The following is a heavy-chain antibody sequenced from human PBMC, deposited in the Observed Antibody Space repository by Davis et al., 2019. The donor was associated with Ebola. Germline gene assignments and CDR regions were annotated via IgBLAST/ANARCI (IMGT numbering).Heavy chain of an antibody. CDR1: GFTFSSYT. CDR3: ASGDGRGSSYDMDV. Sequence: GESLKISCVASGFTFSSYTMSWVRQAPGKGPEWVAILKQDGGEKYYVDSVKGRFTISRDNAKNSVFLQMNSLRGEDTALYYCASGDGRGSSYDMDVWGQGTTVTVSS. V-gene: IGHV3-7*03. CDR2: LKQDGGEK. J-gene: IGHJ6*02. D-gene: IGHD5-12*01.